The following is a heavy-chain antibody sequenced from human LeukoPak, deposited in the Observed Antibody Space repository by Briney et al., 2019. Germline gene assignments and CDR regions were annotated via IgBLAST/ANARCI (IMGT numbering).Heavy chain of an antibody. CDR1: GYTLTELS. V-gene: IGHV1-24*01. CDR3: ARDLAVAGTVGSGYYYYYGMDV. D-gene: IGHD6-19*01. Sequence: ASVKVSCKVSGYTLTELSMHWVRQAPGKGLEWMGGFDPEDGETICAQKFQGRVTMTEDTSTDTAYMELSSLRSEDTAVYYCARDLAVAGTVGSGYYYYYGMDVWGQETTVTVSS. J-gene: IGHJ6*02. CDR2: FDPEDGET.